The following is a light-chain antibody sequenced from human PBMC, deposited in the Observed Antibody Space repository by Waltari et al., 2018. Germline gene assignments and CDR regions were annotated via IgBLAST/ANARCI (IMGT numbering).Light chain of an antibody. CDR2: RNV. Sequence: QSVLTQPPSAFGFPGQGVTISCSGSTSNVGRNYVSWYRQLPGMAPQLLIYRNVQRPSGALDRFTGSKSGTSASLAISGLRSEDEGDYFCAAWDDSLSGRGFVFGSGTKVTV. CDR1: TSNVGRNY. V-gene: IGLV1-47*01. J-gene: IGLJ1*01. CDR3: AAWDDSLSGRGFV.